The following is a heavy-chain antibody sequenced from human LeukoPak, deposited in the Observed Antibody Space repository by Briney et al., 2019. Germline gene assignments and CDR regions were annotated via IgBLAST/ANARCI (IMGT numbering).Heavy chain of an antibody. Sequence: SVKVSCKASGGTFSSYAISWVRQAPGQGLEWMGGIIPIFGTANYAQKFQGRVTITTDESTSTAYMELSGLRSEDTAVYYCARNPTPRQLAYYMDVWGKGTTVTVSS. D-gene: IGHD6-6*01. V-gene: IGHV1-69*05. CDR3: ARNPTPRQLAYYMDV. CDR1: GGTFSSYA. CDR2: IIPIFGTA. J-gene: IGHJ6*03.